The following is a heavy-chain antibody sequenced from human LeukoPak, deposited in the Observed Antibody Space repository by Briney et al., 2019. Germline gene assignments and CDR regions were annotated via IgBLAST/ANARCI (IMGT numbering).Heavy chain of an antibody. V-gene: IGHV1-46*01. J-gene: IGHJ3*02. CDR1: GYTFTNFY. CDR2: INPTTGST. D-gene: IGHD1-14*01. CDR3: ARDLNPQSIGMRAFDI. Sequence: ASVKVSCKASGYTFTNFYLHWVRQAPGQGLEWMGIINPTTGSTTYAQKLQGRVTMTRDMSTSTVYMELSSLRSEDTAVYFCARDLNPQSIGMRAFDIWGQGTMVTASS.